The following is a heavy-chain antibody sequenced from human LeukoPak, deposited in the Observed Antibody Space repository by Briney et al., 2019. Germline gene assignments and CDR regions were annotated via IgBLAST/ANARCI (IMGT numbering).Heavy chain of an antibody. D-gene: IGHD3-22*01. V-gene: IGHV4-4*08. Sequence: SETLSLTCTVSGGSMSNYYWSWIRQPPGKGLEWIGYIFSRGNTNYNPSLKSRVTISVDTSTSQFSLKLNSVTAADTAVYYCARVGDTSSYYYFLDFWGQGTLVTVSS. J-gene: IGHJ4*02. CDR3: ARVGDTSSYYYFLDF. CDR2: IFSRGNT. CDR1: GGSMSNYY.